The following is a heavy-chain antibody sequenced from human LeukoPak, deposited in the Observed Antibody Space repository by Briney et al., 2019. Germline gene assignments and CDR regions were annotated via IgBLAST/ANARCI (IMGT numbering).Heavy chain of an antibody. CDR2: IYYSGSP. D-gene: IGHD1-1*01. CDR1: GRSISNNNYY. CDR3: AAWRTAKTGFDY. J-gene: IGHJ4*02. V-gene: IGHV4-39*01. Sequence: SETLSLTCTVSGRSISNNNYYWAWIRQPPGKGLECIGSIYYSGSPYYNPSLKSRVTISVDTSKNQFSLRLSSVTAADTAVYYCAAWRTAKTGFDYWGQGTLVTVSS.